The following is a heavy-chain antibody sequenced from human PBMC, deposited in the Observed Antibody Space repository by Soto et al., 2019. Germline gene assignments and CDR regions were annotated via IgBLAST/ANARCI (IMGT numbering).Heavy chain of an antibody. CDR1: GFTVSDDY. CDR2: IYSGGGR. V-gene: IGHV3-66*01. Sequence: EVQVVESGGVLVQPGGSLRLSCAASGFTVSDDYMNWVRQAPGKGLEWVSVIYSGGGRYYADSMKGRFTISRDNSKNMVYLQMNSLRAEDTAVYYCARDPGDRNGMSVWGQGTTVTVSS. J-gene: IGHJ6*02. D-gene: IGHD1-26*01. CDR3: ARDPGDRNGMSV.